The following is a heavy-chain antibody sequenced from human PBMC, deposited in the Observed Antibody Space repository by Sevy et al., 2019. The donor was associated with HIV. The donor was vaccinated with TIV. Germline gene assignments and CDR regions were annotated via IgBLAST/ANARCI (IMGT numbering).Heavy chain of an antibody. CDR1: GFNIKTYN. CDR3: ARDLVIPSTTDYFYYAMDV. V-gene: IGHV3-21*01. Sequence: ESLKISCAASGFNIKTYNMNWVRQAPGKGLEWVSSISSSSTYIYYADSVKGRFTISRDNAKNSLYLQMSSLRAEDTAVYYCARDLVIPSTTDYFYYAMDVWGQGTTVTVSS. CDR2: ISSSSTYI. D-gene: IGHD2-2*01. J-gene: IGHJ6*02.